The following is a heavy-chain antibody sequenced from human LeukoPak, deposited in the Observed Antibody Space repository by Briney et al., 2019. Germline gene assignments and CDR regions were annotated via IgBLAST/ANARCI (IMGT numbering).Heavy chain of an antibody. CDR1: GGSISSSSYY. CDR2: IYYSGST. J-gene: IGHJ5*02. D-gene: IGHD3-3*01. CDR3: AREGGTFEPRLVNYDFWSGLNWFDP. V-gene: IGHV4-39*07. Sequence: SETLSLTCTVSGGSISSSSYYWGWIRQPPGKGLERIGSIYYSGSTYYNPSLKSRVTISVDTSKNQFSLKLSSVTAADTAVYYCAREGGTFEPRLVNYDFWSGLNWFDPWGQGTLVTVSS.